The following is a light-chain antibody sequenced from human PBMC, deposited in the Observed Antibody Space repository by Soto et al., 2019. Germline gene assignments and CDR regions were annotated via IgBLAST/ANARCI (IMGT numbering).Light chain of an antibody. J-gene: IGKJ4*01. Sequence: DIQMTQSPSSLSASVGDRFTITCQASQDISNYLNWYRQKPGRAPKLLIYDASNLQTGVPSRFSGSGSGTDFSLTISSLQPEDIATYYCQQYDHIPLTFGGGTKVDI. CDR2: DAS. V-gene: IGKV1-33*01. CDR3: QQYDHIPLT. CDR1: QDISNY.